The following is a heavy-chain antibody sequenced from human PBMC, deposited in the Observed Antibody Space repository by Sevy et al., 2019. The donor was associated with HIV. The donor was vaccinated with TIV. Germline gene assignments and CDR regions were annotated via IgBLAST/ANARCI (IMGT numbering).Heavy chain of an antibody. Sequence: GGSLRLSCAASGFTFSSYSMNWVHQAPGKGLEWVSSISSSSSYIYYADSVKGRFTISRDNAKNSLYLQMNSLRAEDTAVYYCARERDSSGWYYYYYGMDVWGQGTTVTVSS. CDR1: GFTFSSYS. J-gene: IGHJ6*02. D-gene: IGHD6-19*01. V-gene: IGHV3-21*01. CDR3: ARERDSSGWYYYYYGMDV. CDR2: ISSSSSYI.